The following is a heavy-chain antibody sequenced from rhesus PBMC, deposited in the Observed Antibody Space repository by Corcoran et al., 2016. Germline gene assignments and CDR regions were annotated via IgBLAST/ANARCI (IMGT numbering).Heavy chain of an antibody. Sequence: QVQLQESGPGVVKPSETLSLTCAVSGGSISSSNWWSWIRQSPGKGLEWIGYIYGGMGSTNYNPSLKSRVTISTDTSKTQFSLKLSSVTAADTAVYYCARQGARGGTTVDYWGQGVLVTVSS. J-gene: IGHJ4*01. CDR1: GGSISSSNW. V-gene: IGHV4-93*02. CDR3: ARQGARGGTTVDY. D-gene: IGHD1-44*01. CDR2: IYGGMGST.